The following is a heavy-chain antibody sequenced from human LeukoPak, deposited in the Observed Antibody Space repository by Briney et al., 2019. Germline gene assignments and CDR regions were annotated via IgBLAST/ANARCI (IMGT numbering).Heavy chain of an antibody. CDR3: VRLSRGAMNYYMDV. J-gene: IGHJ6*03. CDR2: SRNTANSYST. CDR1: GFTFSDHY. V-gene: IGHV3-72*01. Sequence: GGSLRLSCAASGFTFSDHYMDWVRQAPGKGLEWVGRSRNTANSYSTTFGTSVKGRLTISRDESENSLYLQLNSLKTEDTGVYYCVRLSRGAMNYYMDVWGKGTTVTISS. D-gene: IGHD3-10*01.